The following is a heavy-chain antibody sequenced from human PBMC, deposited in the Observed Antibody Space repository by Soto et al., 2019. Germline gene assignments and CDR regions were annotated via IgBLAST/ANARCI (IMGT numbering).Heavy chain of an antibody. CDR3: ASAWAPGCGSTFGSCYYFDY. CDR2: ISADNGNT. D-gene: IGHD2-2*01. J-gene: IGHJ4*02. V-gene: IGHV1-18*01. CDR1: GYTFKSYC. Sequence: QVQLVQSGAEVKKPGASVKVSCKASGYTFKSYCISWVRQAPGQGPERMVSISADNGNTNYAQKLPGRFTMTTDTYKSTAYMELRRLRSADTAVYYCASAWAPGCGSTFGSCYYFDYGGQGALVTFAS.